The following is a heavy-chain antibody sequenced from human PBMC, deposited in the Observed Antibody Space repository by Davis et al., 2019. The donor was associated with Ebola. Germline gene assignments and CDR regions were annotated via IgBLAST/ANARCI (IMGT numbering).Heavy chain of an antibody. CDR3: ARGRWLQSAYFDY. CDR2: ISSSGSTI. J-gene: IGHJ4*02. D-gene: IGHD5-24*01. V-gene: IGHV3-48*03. Sequence: PGGSLRLSCAASGFTFSAHAMYWVRQAPGKGLEWVSYISSSGSTIYYADSVKGRFTISRDNAKNSLYLQMNSLRAEDTAVYYCARGRWLQSAYFDYWGQGTLVTVSS. CDR1: GFTFSAHA.